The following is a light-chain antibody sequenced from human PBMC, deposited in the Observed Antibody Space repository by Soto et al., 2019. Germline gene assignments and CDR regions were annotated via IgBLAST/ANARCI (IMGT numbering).Light chain of an antibody. Sequence: QPVLTQSPSASASLGASVKLTCTLSSGHSSYAIAWHQQQPEKGPRYLMKLNSDGSHSKGDGIPDRFSGSSSGAERYLTISSLQSEGEADYYCQTWGTGIQVFGGGPTLTVL. CDR1: SGHSSYA. CDR3: QTWGTGIQV. V-gene: IGLV4-69*01. J-gene: IGLJ2*01. CDR2: LNSDGSH.